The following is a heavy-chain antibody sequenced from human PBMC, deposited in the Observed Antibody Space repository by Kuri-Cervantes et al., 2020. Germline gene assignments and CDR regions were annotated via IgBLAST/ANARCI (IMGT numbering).Heavy chain of an antibody. CDR1: GFTVSSNY. V-gene: IGHV3-53*01. D-gene: IGHD2-21*02. CDR3: ARRKLAYCGGDCYHYYYYGMDV. J-gene: IGHJ6*02. Sequence: GESLKISCAASGFTVSSNYMSWVRQAPGKGLEWVSVIYSGGSTYYADSVKGRFTISRDNAKNSLYLQMNSLRAEDTAVYYCARRKLAYCGGDCYHYYYYGMDVWGQGTTVTVSS. CDR2: IYSGGST.